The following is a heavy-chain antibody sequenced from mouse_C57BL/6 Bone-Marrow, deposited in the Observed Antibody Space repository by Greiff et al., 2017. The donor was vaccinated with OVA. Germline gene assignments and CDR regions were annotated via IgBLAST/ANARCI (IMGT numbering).Heavy chain of an antibody. CDR2: ISDGGSYT. J-gene: IGHJ4*01. Sequence: EVKLEESGGGLVKPGGSLKLSCAASGFTFSSYAMSWVRQTPEKRLEWVATISDGGSYTYYPDNVKGRFTISRDNAKNNLYLQMSHLKSEDTAMYYCARDPGPYYYAMDYWGQGTSVTVSS. CDR3: ARDPGPYYYAMDY. V-gene: IGHV5-4*01. CDR1: GFTFSSYA.